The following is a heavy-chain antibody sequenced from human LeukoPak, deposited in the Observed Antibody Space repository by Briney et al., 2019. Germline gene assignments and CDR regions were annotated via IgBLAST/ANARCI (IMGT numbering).Heavy chain of an antibody. J-gene: IGHJ4*02. Sequence: GGSLRLSCAASGFTFSSYAMHWVRQAPGKGLEWVAVISYDGSNKYYADSVKGQFTISRDNSKNTLYLQMNSLRAEDTAVYYCARDVPSIAALDYWGQGTLVTVSS. D-gene: IGHD6-6*01. CDR2: ISYDGSNK. CDR1: GFTFSSYA. V-gene: IGHV3-30-3*01. CDR3: ARDVPSIAALDY.